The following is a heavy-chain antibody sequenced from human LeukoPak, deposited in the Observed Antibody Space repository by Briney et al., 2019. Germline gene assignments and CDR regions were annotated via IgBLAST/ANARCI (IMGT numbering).Heavy chain of an antibody. D-gene: IGHD5-24*01. J-gene: IGHJ3*02. CDR3: ARGRRDGNTGLAFDI. CDR2: IKQDGSEK. Sequence: GSLRLSCAASGFTFSSYWMSWVRQAPGKGLEWVANIKQDGSEKYYVDSVKGRFTISRDNAKNSLYLQMNSLRAEDTAVYYCARGRRDGNTGLAFDIWGQGTMVTVSS. V-gene: IGHV3-7*01. CDR1: GFTFSSYW.